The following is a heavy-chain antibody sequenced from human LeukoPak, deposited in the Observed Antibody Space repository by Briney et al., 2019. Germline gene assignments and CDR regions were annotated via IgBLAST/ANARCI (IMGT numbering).Heavy chain of an antibody. D-gene: IGHD4-17*01. J-gene: IGHJ6*02. CDR2: INPSGGST. V-gene: IGHV1-46*04. CDR1: GYTFTTYY. CDR3: ASYHHRDFGDYYGMDV. Sequence: ASVKVSCKASGYTFTTYYMHWVRQAPGQGLEWMGIINPSGGSTRYAQKLQGRVTMTRDTSTSTVYMEPSSLISEDTAVYYCASYHHRDFGDYYGMDVWGQGTTVTVSS.